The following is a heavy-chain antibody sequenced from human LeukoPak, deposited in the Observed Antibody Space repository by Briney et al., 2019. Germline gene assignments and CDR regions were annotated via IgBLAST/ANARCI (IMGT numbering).Heavy chain of an antibody. J-gene: IGHJ6*03. CDR2: ISAYNGNT. CDR3: ARSLPLRGGDSYDYYMDV. V-gene: IGHV1-18*01. D-gene: IGHD4-17*01. Sequence: PEASVKVSCKASGYTFTSYGISWVRQAPGQGLEWMGWISAYNGNTNYAQKLQGRVTMTTDTSTSTAYMELRSLRSDDTAVYYCARSLPLRGGDSYDYYMDVWGKGTTVTVSS. CDR1: GYTFTSYG.